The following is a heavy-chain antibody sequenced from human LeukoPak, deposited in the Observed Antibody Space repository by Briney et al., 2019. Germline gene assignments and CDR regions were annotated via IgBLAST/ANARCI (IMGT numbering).Heavy chain of an antibody. CDR3: ARDDGRNGEYDY. CDR1: GFTFSTYS. D-gene: IGHD4-17*01. Sequence: GGSLRLSCAASGFTFSTYSMSWVRQAPGEGLEWVSSISSSTGYIYYADSVKGRFTISRDNAKNSMYLQMNSLRAEDTAVYYCARDDGRNGEYDYWGQGTLVTVSS. CDR2: ISSSTGYI. V-gene: IGHV3-21*01. J-gene: IGHJ4*02.